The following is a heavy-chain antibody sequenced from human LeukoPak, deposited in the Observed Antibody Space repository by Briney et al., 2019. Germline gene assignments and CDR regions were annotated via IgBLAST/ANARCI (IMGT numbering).Heavy chain of an antibody. CDR2: IYTSGST. Sequence: PSETLSLTCTVSGGSIRSYYWSWIRQPPGKGLEWIGYIYTSGSTNYNPSLNSRVPISVDTSKNQFSLKLSSVTAADTALYYCARRRLAAASMDVWGKGTTVTVSS. CDR1: GGSIRSYY. J-gene: IGHJ6*04. V-gene: IGHV4-4*09. D-gene: IGHD6-13*01. CDR3: ARRRLAAASMDV.